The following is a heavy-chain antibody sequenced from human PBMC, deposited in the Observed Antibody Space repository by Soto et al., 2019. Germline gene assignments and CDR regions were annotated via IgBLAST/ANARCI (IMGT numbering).Heavy chain of an antibody. J-gene: IGHJ3*02. CDR1: GGSINSYY. D-gene: IGHD3-10*01. CDR2: IYYSGST. CDR3: ARVWGGAFDI. V-gene: IGHV4-59*01. Sequence: PSETLSLTCTVSGGSINSYYWSWIRQPPGKGLEWIGYIYYSGSTNYNPSLKSRVTISVDTSKNQFSLKLSSVTAADTAVYYCARVWGGAFDILGHGTMVTVSS.